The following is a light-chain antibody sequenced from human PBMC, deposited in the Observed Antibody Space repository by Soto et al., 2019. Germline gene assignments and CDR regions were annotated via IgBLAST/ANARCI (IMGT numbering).Light chain of an antibody. J-gene: IGLJ3*02. V-gene: IGLV2-8*01. CDR2: EVN. Sequence: QSALTQPPSASGSPGQSVTISCTGTSRDVGDYNYVSWYQQHPGKAPKLIIYEVNKRPSGVPDRFSGSKSGNTASLTVSGLQAEDEADYYCSSYAGSNTFLFGGGTKLTVL. CDR1: SRDVGDYNY. CDR3: SSYAGSNTFL.